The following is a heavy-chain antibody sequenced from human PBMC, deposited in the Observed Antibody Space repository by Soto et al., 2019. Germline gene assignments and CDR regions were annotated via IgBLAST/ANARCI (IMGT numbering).Heavy chain of an antibody. CDR1: GYTFTDLY. Sequence: ASVKVSCKPSGYTFTDLYIRWVRQAPGLGLEWMGWIDPNSGGSRKTQKFQGSLTMTRDTSTSTVYMELSSLRSDDTAVHYCARDNYGPLDFWGQGTLVTVSS. V-gene: IGHV1-2*02. CDR3: ARDNYGPLDF. CDR2: IDPNSGGS. D-gene: IGHD3-10*01. J-gene: IGHJ4*02.